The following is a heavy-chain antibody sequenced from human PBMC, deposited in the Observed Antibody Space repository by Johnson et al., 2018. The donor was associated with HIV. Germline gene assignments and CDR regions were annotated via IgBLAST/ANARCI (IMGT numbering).Heavy chain of an antibody. CDR3: ASLSDDAFDI. J-gene: IGHJ3*02. CDR2: IWYDGSNK. V-gene: IGHV3-33*01. Sequence: QVQLVESGGGVVQPGRSLRLSCAASGSTFINHGMHWVRQTPGKGLEWVAAIWYDGSNKYYADSVKGLFTISRDNSENTLYLQMNSLKAEDTAVYYCASLSDDAFDIWGQGTMVTVSS. CDR1: GSTFINHG.